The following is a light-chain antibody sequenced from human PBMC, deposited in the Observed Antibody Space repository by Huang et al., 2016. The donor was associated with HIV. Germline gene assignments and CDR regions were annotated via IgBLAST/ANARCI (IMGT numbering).Light chain of an antibody. CDR3: QQYNSYPYT. CDR1: QRISSW. Sequence: DIQMTQSPSTLSASVGDRVTITCLASQRISSWLPWYQQKPGKAPKLLISKASSLESGVPSRFSGSGSGTDFTLTISSLQPDDLATYHCQQYNSYPYTFGQGTKLEIK. V-gene: IGKV1-5*03. J-gene: IGKJ2*01. CDR2: KAS.